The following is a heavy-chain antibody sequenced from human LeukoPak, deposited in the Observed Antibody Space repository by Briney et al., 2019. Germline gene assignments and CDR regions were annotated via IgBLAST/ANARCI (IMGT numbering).Heavy chain of an antibody. Sequence: PSETLSLTCTVSGGSISSSSYYWGWIRQPPGKGLEWIGSIYYSGSTYYNPSLKSRVTISVDTSKNQFSLKLSSVTAADTAVYYCARQPGYSSSWYYYYYYMDVWGKGTTVTISS. J-gene: IGHJ6*03. CDR3: ARQPGYSSSWYYYYYYMDV. CDR1: GGSISSSSYY. D-gene: IGHD6-13*01. CDR2: IYYSGST. V-gene: IGHV4-39*01.